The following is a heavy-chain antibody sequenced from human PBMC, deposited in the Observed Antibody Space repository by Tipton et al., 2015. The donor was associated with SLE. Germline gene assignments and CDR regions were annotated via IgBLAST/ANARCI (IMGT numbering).Heavy chain of an antibody. V-gene: IGHV3-11*06. Sequence: GRFTISRDNAKNSLYLQMNSLRAEDTAVYYCARDQRYYGMDVWGQGTTVTVSS. CDR3: ARDQRYYGMDV. J-gene: IGHJ6*02.